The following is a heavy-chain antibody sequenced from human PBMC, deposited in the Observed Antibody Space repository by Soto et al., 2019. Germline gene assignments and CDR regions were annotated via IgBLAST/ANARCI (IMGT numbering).Heavy chain of an antibody. CDR2: IDPGDSNT. D-gene: IGHD2-15*01. CDR1: GYSFNTFW. Sequence: GESLKISCKTSGYSFNTFWISWVRQVPGKGLEWMGRIDPGDSNTNYSPSLQGHVTLSVDKSIGTAYLQWSSLKASDTGIYYCARQGGYYHYGMGVWGQGTAVTVSS. J-gene: IGHJ6*02. V-gene: IGHV5-10-1*01. CDR3: ARQGGYYHYGMGV.